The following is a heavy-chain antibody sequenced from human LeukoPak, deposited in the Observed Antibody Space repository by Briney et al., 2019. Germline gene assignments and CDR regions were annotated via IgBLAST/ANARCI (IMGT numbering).Heavy chain of an antibody. CDR1: GFTFSRNS. D-gene: IGHD3-10*01. CDR2: MHQKGSEK. V-gene: IGHV3-7*01. J-gene: IGHJ4*02. Sequence: GGSLRLSCVASGFTFSRNSMSWVRQAPGKGLEWVANMHQKGSEKHYVDSVKGRFTISRDNAKNTLYLEMNSLRAEDTAVYYCARDKVLNLMIQGVTPYFDYWGQGILVTVS. CDR3: ARDKVLNLMIQGVTPYFDY.